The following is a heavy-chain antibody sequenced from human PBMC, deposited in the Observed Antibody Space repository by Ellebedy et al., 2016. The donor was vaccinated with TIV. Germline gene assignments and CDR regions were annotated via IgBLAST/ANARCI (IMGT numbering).Heavy chain of an antibody. J-gene: IGHJ4*02. CDR1: GYTFTTYW. V-gene: IGHV3-30*02. CDR2: IRYDGRNK. D-gene: IGHD1-26*01. CDR3: ARTKFIVGATCLDY. Sequence: GESLKISCKGSGYTFTTYWIGWVRQAPGKGLEWVAFIRYDGRNKYYADSVKGRFTISRDNSKNTLYLQMNSLRAEDTAVYYCARTKFIVGATCLDYWGQGTLVTVSS.